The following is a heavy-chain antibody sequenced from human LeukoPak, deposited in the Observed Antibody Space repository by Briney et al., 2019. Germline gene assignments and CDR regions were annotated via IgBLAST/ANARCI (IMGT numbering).Heavy chain of an antibody. CDR2: IYYSGST. CDR3: ARLGSAGPRRHFDY. CDR1: GGSISSSIYY. Sequence: SETLSLTCTVSGGSISSSIYYWDWIRQPPGKGLEWIGSIYYSGSTYYNPSLKSRVTISVDTSKNHFSLKLSSVTAADTAVYYCARLGSAGPRRHFDYWGQGTLVTVSS. V-gene: IGHV4-39*02. D-gene: IGHD7-27*01. J-gene: IGHJ4*02.